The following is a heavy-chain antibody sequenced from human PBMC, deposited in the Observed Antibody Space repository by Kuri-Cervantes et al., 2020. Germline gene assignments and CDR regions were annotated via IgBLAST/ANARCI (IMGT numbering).Heavy chain of an antibody. CDR1: GFTFSSYG. CDR3: ARDQYGDYYYYYMDV. CDR2: IWYDGSNK. D-gene: IGHD3-10*01. V-gene: IGHV3-33*08. J-gene: IGHJ6*03. Sequence: GGSLRLSCEASGFTFSSYGMHWVRQAPGKGLEWVAVIWYDGSNKYYADSVKGRFTISRDNSKHTLYLQMNSLRAEDTAVYYCARDQYGDYYYYYMDVWGKGTTVTVSS.